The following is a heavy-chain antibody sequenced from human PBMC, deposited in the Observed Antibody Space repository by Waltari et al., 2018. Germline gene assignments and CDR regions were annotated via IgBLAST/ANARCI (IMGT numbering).Heavy chain of an antibody. CDR1: GFTFSSYG. CDR2: ISYDGSNK. D-gene: IGHD6-13*01. Sequence: QVQLVESGGGVVQPGRSLRLSCAASGFTFSSYGMHWVRQAPGKGLEWVAVISYDGSNKYYADSVKGRFTISRDNSKNTLYLQMNSLRAEDTAVYYCAKVVSSSWSKTWTENNWFDPWGQGTLVTVSS. CDR3: AKVVSSSWSKTWTENNWFDP. J-gene: IGHJ5*02. V-gene: IGHV3-30*18.